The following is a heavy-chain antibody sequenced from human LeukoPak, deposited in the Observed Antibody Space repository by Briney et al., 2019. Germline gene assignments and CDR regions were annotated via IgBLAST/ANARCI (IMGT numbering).Heavy chain of an antibody. Sequence: PGGSLRLSCAASGFTVSSNYMSWVRQAPGKGLEWVSVIYSGGSTYYADSVKGRFTISRDNSKNTLYLQMNSLRAEDTAVYYCARESDSSSGNYYYYGMDVWGQGTTVTVSS. J-gene: IGHJ6*02. CDR3: ARESDSSSGNYYYYGMDV. CDR2: IYSGGST. D-gene: IGHD6-13*01. V-gene: IGHV3-53*01. CDR1: GFTVSSNY.